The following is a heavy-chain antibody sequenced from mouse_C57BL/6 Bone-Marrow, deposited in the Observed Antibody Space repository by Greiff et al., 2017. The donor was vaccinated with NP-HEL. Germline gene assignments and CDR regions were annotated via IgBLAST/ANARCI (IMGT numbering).Heavy chain of an antibody. CDR1: GFTFSSYA. CDR2: ISDGGSYT. Sequence: VKLMESGGGLVKPGGSLKLSCAASGFTFSSYAMSWVRQTPEKRLEWVATISDGGSYTYYPDNVKGRFTISRDNAKNNLYLQMSHLKSDDTAMYYCATYPYWYFDVWGTGTTVTVSS. CDR3: ATYPYWYFDV. J-gene: IGHJ1*03. D-gene: IGHD2-10*01. V-gene: IGHV5-4*03.